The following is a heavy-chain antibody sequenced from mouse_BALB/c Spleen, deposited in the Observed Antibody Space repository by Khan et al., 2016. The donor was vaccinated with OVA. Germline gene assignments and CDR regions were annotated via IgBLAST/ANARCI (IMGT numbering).Heavy chain of an antibody. Sequence: QVQLQQSGPGLVAPSQSLSITCTVSGFSLTSYGVHWVRQPPGKVLEWLGVIWTGGSTNYNSALMSRLSISKDNSKSHVFLKMNSLQTDDTAMDDCARYYGNYGWYFDVWGAGTTVTVSS. CDR3: ARYYGNYGWYFDV. CDR1: GFSLTSYG. J-gene: IGHJ1*01. CDR2: IWTGGST. V-gene: IGHV2-9*02. D-gene: IGHD2-1*01.